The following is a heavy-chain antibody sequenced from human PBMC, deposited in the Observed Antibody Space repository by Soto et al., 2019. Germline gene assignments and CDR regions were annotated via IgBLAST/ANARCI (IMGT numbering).Heavy chain of an antibody. CDR2: TYYRTNWHN. CDR1: GDSVSTKSGA. J-gene: IGHJ6*02. CDR3: ARDGAQYGMDV. Sequence: QVQLQQSGPRLVKPLQTLSLTCAISGDSVSTKSGAWNWIRQSPSRCLEWLGRTYYRTNWHNDSILSVRGRITINPDTSKTHSSLQLHSVTPADTAVYYCARDGAQYGMDVWGQGITVTVSS. D-gene: IGHD3-16*01. V-gene: IGHV6-1*01.